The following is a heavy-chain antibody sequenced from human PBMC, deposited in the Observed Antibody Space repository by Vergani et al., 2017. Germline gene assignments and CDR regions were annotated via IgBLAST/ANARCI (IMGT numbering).Heavy chain of an antibody. D-gene: IGHD3-10*01. J-gene: IGHJ6*02. CDR1: GFTFGSYS. V-gene: IGHV3-21*06. CDR3: ARDQGSGTNRHHYGMDV. Sequence: EENLVESGGGLVKPGGSLRLSCVASGFTFGSYSVNWVRQAPGRCLEWVSSISSSGNYVYYTASVKGRFSISRDNAKSLLSLQMNSLRADDTAVYYCARDQGSGTNRHHYGMDVWGQGTTVTVSS. CDR2: ISSSGNYV.